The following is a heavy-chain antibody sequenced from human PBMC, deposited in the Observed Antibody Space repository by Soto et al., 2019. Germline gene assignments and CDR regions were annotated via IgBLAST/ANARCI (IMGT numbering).Heavy chain of an antibody. Sequence: SETLSLTCTVSGGSISSSSYYWGWIRQPPGKGLEWIGSIYYSGSTYYNPSLKSRVTISVDTSKNQFSLKLSSVTAADTAVYYCARLVRQQLVLNWFDPWGQGTLVTVS. J-gene: IGHJ5*02. CDR2: IYYSGST. V-gene: IGHV4-39*01. CDR3: ARLVRQQLVLNWFDP. CDR1: GGSISSSSYY. D-gene: IGHD6-13*01.